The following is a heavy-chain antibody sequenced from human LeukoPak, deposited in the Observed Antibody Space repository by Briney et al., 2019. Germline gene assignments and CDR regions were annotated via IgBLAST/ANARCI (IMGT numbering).Heavy chain of an antibody. D-gene: IGHD3-10*01. J-gene: IGHJ5*02. CDR2: ISAYNGNT. V-gene: IGHV1-18*01. Sequence: ASVTVSCKASGYTFTSYGISWVRQAPGQGLEWMGWISAYNGNTNYAQKLKGRVTMTTDTSTSTAYMELRSLRSDDTAVYYCARVPGVITMVRGVLSQLNWFDPWGQGTLVTVSS. CDR3: ARVPGVITMVRGVLSQLNWFDP. CDR1: GYTFTSYG.